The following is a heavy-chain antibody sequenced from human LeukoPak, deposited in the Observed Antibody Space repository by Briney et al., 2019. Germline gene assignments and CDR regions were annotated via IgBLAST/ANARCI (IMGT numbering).Heavy chain of an antibody. Sequence: GGSLRLPCAASGFTFSSYGMHWVRQAPGKGLEWVAVIWYDGSNKYYADSVKGRFTISRDKSKNTLYLQMNSLRAEDTAVYYCAKSPAEGGATISYFDYWGQGALVTVSS. D-gene: IGHD5-12*01. CDR2: IWYDGSNK. J-gene: IGHJ4*02. CDR1: GFTFSSYG. CDR3: AKSPAEGGATISYFDY. V-gene: IGHV3-33*03.